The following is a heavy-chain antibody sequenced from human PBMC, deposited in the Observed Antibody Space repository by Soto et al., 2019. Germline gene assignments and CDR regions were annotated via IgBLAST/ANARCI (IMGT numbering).Heavy chain of an antibody. D-gene: IGHD3-22*01. Sequence: SETLSLTCAVYGGSFSGYYWSWIRQPPGKGLEWIGEINHSGSTNYNPSLKSRVTISVDTSKNQFSLKLSSVTAADTAVYYCARGSGYRLFPHWGQGTLVIVSS. CDR3: ARGSGYRLFPH. CDR2: INHSGST. J-gene: IGHJ1*01. CDR1: GGSFSGYY. V-gene: IGHV4-34*01.